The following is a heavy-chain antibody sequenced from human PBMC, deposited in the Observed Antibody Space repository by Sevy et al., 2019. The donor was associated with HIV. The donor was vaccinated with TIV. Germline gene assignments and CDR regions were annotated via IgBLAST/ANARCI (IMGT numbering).Heavy chain of an antibody. CDR1: GGTFSSYA. V-gene: IGHV1-69*13. J-gene: IGHJ4*02. Sequence: ASVKVSCKASGGTFSSYAISWVRQAPGQGLEWMGGISPIFGTANYAQKFQGRVTITADESTSTAYMELSSLRSEDTAVYYCARGDRGYSGYDSYYFDYWGQGTLVTVSS. CDR2: ISPIFGTA. D-gene: IGHD5-12*01. CDR3: ARGDRGYSGYDSYYFDY.